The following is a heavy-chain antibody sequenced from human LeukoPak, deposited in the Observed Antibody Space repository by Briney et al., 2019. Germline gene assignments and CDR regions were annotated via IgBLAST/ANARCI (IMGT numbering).Heavy chain of an antibody. V-gene: IGHV1-18*01. CDR1: GYTFTSYA. J-gene: IGHJ4*02. CDR3: ASMSGYYPSYYFDY. Sequence: GASVKVSCKASGYTFTSYAIHWVRQAPGQGLEWLGWISAYNGNIDYAQKLQGRVTLTTDTSTSTAYMEVRSLRSDDTAVYYCASMSGYYPSYYFDYWGQGTLVTVSS. CDR2: ISAYNGNI. D-gene: IGHD3-3*01.